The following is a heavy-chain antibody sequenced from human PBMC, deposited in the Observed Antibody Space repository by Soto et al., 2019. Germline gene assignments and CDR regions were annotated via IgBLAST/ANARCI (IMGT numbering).Heavy chain of an antibody. D-gene: IGHD5-18*01. CDR2: ISYDGSNK. Sequence: GGSLRLSCAASGFTFSSYGMHWVRQAPGKGLEWVAVISYDGSNKYYADSVKGRFTISRDNSKNTLYLQMNSLRAEDTAVYYCAKDLDLYSYGYGSLDYWGQGTLVTVSS. CDR3: AKDLDLYSYGYGSLDY. V-gene: IGHV3-30*18. CDR1: GFTFSSYG. J-gene: IGHJ4*02.